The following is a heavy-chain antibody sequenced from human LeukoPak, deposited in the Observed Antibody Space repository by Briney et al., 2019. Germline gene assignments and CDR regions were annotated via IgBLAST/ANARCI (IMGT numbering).Heavy chain of an antibody. CDR3: VKDLGGNYDY. Sequence: GGSLTLSCAASGITVSRNHMSWVRQAPGKGLEWVSGIYSGGSTFDADSVKGRFTISRDNARNTLYLQMNSLRVDDTAVYYCVKDLGGNYDYWGQGALVTVSS. V-gene: IGHV3-66*01. D-gene: IGHD1-7*01. CDR2: IYSGGST. CDR1: GITVSRNH. J-gene: IGHJ4*02.